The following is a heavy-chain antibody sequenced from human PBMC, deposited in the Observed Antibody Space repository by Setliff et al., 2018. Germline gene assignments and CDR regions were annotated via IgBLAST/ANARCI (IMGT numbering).Heavy chain of an antibody. CDR1: GYALFGYF. CDR3: ATAVWEFLY. CDR2: INPDNGGT. Sequence: GASVKVSCKASGYALFGYFMNWVRQAPGQGPEWMGWINPDNGGTHYAEKFQGRVTMTRDTSISTAYMELSSLRSDDTAIYYCATAVWEFLYWGQGALVTVSS. V-gene: IGHV1-2*02. D-gene: IGHD1-26*01. J-gene: IGHJ4*02.